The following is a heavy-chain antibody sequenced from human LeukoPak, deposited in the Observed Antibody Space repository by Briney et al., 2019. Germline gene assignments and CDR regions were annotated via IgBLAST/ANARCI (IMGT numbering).Heavy chain of an antibody. CDR1: GFTFSSYA. V-gene: IGHV3-33*01. J-gene: IGHJ4*02. D-gene: IGHD3-10*01. CDR2: GCHDGSNR. Sequence: GRSLRLSCTAPGFTFSSYAIHWIRQAPGQGLEGVALGCHDGSNRDYADSVKGRFTTSRDNSKNRVYLRMNSLRAEDTGVYHCERALFGSGRCPDCWGQGTLVSVSS. CDR3: ERALFGSGRCPDC.